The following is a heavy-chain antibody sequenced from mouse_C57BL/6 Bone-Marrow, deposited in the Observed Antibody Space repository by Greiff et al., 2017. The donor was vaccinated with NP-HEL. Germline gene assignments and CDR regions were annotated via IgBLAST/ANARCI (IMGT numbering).Heavy chain of an antibody. CDR1: GYTFTDYE. V-gene: IGHV1-15*01. CDR3: TRGSYYGRDWYFDV. CDR2: IDPETGGT. J-gene: IGHJ1*03. Sequence: QVQLQQSGAELVRPGASVTLSCKASGYTFTDYEMHWVKQTPVHGLEWIGAIDPETGGTAYNQKFKGKAILTADKSSSTAYMELRSLTSEDSAVYYCTRGSYYGRDWYFDVWGTGTTVTVSS. D-gene: IGHD1-1*01.